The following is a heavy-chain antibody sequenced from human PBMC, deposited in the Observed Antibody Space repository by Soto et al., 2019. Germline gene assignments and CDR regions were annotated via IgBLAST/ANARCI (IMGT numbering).Heavy chain of an antibody. D-gene: IGHD4-17*01. CDR3: AKRTVGFYFAL. V-gene: IGHV3-23*01. J-gene: IGHJ2*01. CDR1: GFTFNSYA. CDR2: ISGSGGST. Sequence: DVQLLESGGGLVQPGGSLRLSCAASGFTFNSYAMNWVRQAPGKGLEVVSVISGSGGSTYYADSVKGRFTISRDNFTHTLYLQMNSLRAEDTAVYYCAKRTVGFYFALWGRGTLVTFSS.